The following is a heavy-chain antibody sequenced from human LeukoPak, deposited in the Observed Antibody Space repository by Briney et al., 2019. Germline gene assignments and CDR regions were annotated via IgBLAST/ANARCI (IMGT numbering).Heavy chain of an antibody. J-gene: IGHJ3*02. D-gene: IGHD1-26*01. V-gene: IGHV1-69*06. CDR3: ARRRRWALDDAFDI. CDR2: IIPMFDTP. CDR1: GGTFNSYS. Sequence: GASVRVSCKASGGTFNSYSISWVRQAPGQGLEWMGGIIPMFDTPNYAQKFQGRVTITADKSTSTAYMDLSSLRSEDTAVYYCARRRRWALDDAFDIWGQGTMVSVSS.